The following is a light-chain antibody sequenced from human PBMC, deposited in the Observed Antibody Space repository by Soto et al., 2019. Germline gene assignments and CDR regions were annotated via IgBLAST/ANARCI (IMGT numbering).Light chain of an antibody. CDR2: DAS. Sequence: EIVLTQSPATLSLSPGERATLSCRASQSVSSYLAWYQQKPGQAPRLLIYDASNRATGIPARFSGSGSGTDFTLTISSLEPEDFAFYYCQQRSNWPRVYTFGQGTELEIK. CDR3: QQRSNWPRVYT. CDR1: QSVSSY. J-gene: IGKJ2*01. V-gene: IGKV3-11*01.